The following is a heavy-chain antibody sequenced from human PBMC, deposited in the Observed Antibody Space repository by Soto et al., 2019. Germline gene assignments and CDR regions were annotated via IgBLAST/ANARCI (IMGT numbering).Heavy chain of an antibody. CDR2: INDSGSS. CDR3: ARGLLLWFGELSRRGGYYYYMDV. Sequence: QVQLQQWGAGLLKPSETLSLTCAVYGGSFSGYYWSWIRQPPGKGLEWIGEINDSGSSNYNPSLTSRVTISVDTPKNQFSLKLSSVTAADTAVYYCARGLLLWFGELSRRGGYYYYMDVWGKGTMVTVSS. J-gene: IGHJ6*03. D-gene: IGHD3-10*01. CDR1: GGSFSGYY. V-gene: IGHV4-34*01.